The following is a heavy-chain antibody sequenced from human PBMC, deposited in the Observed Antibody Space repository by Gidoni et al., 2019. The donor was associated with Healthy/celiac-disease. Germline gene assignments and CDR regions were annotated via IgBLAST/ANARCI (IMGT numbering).Heavy chain of an antibody. J-gene: IGHJ4*02. V-gene: IGHV3-23*04. CDR2: ISGSGGST. Sequence: EVQLVESGGGLVQPGGSLRLSCAASGFTFSSYAMSWVRQAPGKGLEWVSAISGSGGSTYYADSVKGRFTISRDNSKNTLYLQMNSLRAEDTAVYYCAKGGKWDCSGGSCVPDYWGQGTLVTVSS. D-gene: IGHD2-15*01. CDR3: AKGGKWDCSGGSCVPDY. CDR1: GFTFSSYA.